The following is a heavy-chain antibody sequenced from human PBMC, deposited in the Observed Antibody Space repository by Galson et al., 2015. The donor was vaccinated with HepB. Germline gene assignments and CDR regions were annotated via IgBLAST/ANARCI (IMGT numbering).Heavy chain of an antibody. Sequence: SVKVSCKASGYTFTSYYMHWVRQAPGQGLEWMGIINPSGGSTSYAQKFQGRVTMTRDTSTSTVYMELSSLRSEDTAVYYCARDRNIAARQNWFDPWGQGTLVTVSS. J-gene: IGHJ5*02. CDR2: INPSGGST. CDR1: GYTFTSYY. CDR3: ARDRNIAARQNWFDP. V-gene: IGHV1-46*03. D-gene: IGHD6-6*01.